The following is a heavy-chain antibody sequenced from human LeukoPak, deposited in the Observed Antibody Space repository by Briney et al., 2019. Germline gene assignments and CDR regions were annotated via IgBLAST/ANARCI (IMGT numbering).Heavy chain of an antibody. CDR3: ARAPFYFDSRNYPYFDY. D-gene: IGHD3-22*01. Sequence: SVKGRFTISRDNSKNTLYVQISSLSAEDTAVYYCARAPFYFDSRNYPYFDYWVQGTVVSVSS. V-gene: IGHV3-53*01. J-gene: IGHJ4*02.